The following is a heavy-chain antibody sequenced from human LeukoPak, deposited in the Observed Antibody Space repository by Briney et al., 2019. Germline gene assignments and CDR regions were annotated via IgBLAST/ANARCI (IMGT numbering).Heavy chain of an antibody. CDR3: ARAPRDSSSPYDY. D-gene: IGHD6-6*01. CDR2: IYSGGST. CDR1: GFTVSSNY. V-gene: IGHV3-53*01. Sequence: GGSLRLSCAASGFTVSSNYMSWVRQAPGKGLEWVSVIYSGGSTYYADSVKGRFTISRDNSKNTLYLQMNSLRAEDAAVYYCARAPRDSSSPYDYWGQGTLVTVSS. J-gene: IGHJ4*02.